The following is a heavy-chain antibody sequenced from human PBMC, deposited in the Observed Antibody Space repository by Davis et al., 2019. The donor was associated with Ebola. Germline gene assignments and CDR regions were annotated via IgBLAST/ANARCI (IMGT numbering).Heavy chain of an antibody. CDR3: ARDGAVAKLFDY. J-gene: IGHJ4*02. Sequence: AASVKVSCKASGYTFTSYGISWVRQAPGQGLEWMGWISAYNGNTNYAQKLQGRVTMTTDTSTSTVYMELSSLRSEDTAVYYCARDGAVAKLFDYWGQGTLVTVSS. CDR1: GYTFTSYG. CDR2: ISAYNGNT. D-gene: IGHD6-19*01. V-gene: IGHV1-18*01.